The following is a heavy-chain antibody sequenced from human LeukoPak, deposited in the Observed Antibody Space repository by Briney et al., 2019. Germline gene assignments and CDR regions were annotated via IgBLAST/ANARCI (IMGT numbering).Heavy chain of an antibody. CDR2: IVVGSGNT. Sequence: PVKVSCKASGFTFTSSAMQWVRQARGQRLEWIGWIVVGSGNTNYAQKFQERVTITRDMSTSTAYMELSSLRSEDTAVYYCAAGVYDYVWGSYRPIRFDPWGQGTLVTVSS. D-gene: IGHD3-16*02. CDR1: GFTFTSSA. V-gene: IGHV1-58*02. J-gene: IGHJ5*02. CDR3: AAGVYDYVWGSYRPIRFDP.